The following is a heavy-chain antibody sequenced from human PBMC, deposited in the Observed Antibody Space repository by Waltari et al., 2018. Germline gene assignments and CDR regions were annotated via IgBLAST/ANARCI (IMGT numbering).Heavy chain of an antibody. CDR1: GGSISSYY. J-gene: IGHJ4*02. CDR3: ARDVTSPRPVYYGSGSYYNGYYFDY. Sequence: QVQLQESGPGLVKPSETLSLTCTVSGGSISSYYWSWIRQPAGKGLEWIGRIYTSGSTNYNPPLKSRVTMSVDTSKNQFALKLSSVTAADTAVYYCARDVTSPRPVYYGSGSYYNGYYFDYWGQGTLVTVSS. D-gene: IGHD3-10*01. V-gene: IGHV4-4*07. CDR2: IYTSGST.